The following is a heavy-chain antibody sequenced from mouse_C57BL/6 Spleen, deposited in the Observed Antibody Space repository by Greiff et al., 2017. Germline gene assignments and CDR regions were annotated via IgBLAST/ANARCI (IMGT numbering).Heavy chain of an antibody. J-gene: IGHJ2*01. D-gene: IGHD2-5*01. V-gene: IGHV1-64*01. Sequence: QVQLKQPGAELVKPGASVKLSCKASGYTFTSYWMHWVKQRPGQGLEWIGMIHPNSGSTNYNEKFKSKATLTVDKSSSTAYMQLSSLTSEDSAVYYCARSGSNPFDYWGQGTTLTVSS. CDR1: GYTFTSYW. CDR2: IHPNSGST. CDR3: ARSGSNPFDY.